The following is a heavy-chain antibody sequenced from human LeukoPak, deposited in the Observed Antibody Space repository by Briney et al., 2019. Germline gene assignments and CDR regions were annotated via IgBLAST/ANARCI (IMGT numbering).Heavy chain of an antibody. CDR2: IRSKAYGGTT. V-gene: IGHV3-49*03. CDR3: TRDFHPGDCSGGSCYSGNYYYGMDV. D-gene: IGHD2-15*01. CDR1: GFTFGDYA. J-gene: IGHJ6*02. Sequence: GGSLRLSCTASGFTFGDYAMSWFRQAPGKGLEWVGFIRSKAYGGTTEYAASVKGRFTISRDDSKSVAYLQMNSLKTEDTAVYYCTRDFHPGDCSGGSCYSGNYYYGMDVWGQGTTVTVSS.